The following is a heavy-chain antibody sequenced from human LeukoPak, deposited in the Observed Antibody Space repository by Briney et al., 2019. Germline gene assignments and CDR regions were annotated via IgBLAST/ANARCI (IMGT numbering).Heavy chain of an antibody. Sequence: GGSLRLSCAASGFTFSSYAMSWVRQAPGKGLEWVSAISGSGGSTYYADSVKGRFTISRDNSKNTLYLQMNSLRAEDTAVYYCAKVNVVVVAANSFDYWGQGTLATVSS. D-gene: IGHD2-15*01. CDR3: AKVNVVVVAANSFDY. J-gene: IGHJ4*02. CDR2: ISGSGGST. CDR1: GFTFSSYA. V-gene: IGHV3-23*01.